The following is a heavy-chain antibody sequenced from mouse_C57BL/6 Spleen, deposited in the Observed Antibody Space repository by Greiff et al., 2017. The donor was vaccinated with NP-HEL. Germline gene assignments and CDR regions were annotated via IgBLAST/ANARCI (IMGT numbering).Heavy chain of an antibody. V-gene: IGHV1-22*01. D-gene: IGHD2-4*01. CDR1: GYTFTDYN. CDR2: INPNNGGT. J-gene: IGHJ2*01. CDR3: ARINLNYFDY. Sequence: EVKLLESGPELVKPGASVKMSCKASGYTFTDYNMHWVKQSHGKSLEWIGYINPNNGGTSYNQKFKGKATLTVNKSSSTAYMELRSLTSEDSAVYYCARINLNYFDYWGQGTTLTVSS.